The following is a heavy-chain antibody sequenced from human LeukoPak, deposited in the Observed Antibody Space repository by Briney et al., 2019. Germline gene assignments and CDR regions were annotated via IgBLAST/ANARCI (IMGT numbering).Heavy chain of an antibody. CDR2: INPNSGGT. D-gene: IGHD3-22*01. CDR3: ARKIGTMIVVDNAFDI. V-gene: IGHV1-2*06. CDR1: GYTFTGYY. Sequence: ASVKVSCKASGYTFTGYYMHWVRQAPGQGLEWMGRINPNSGGTNYAQKFQGRVTMTRDTSISTAYMELSRLRSDDTAVYYCARKIGTMIVVDNAFDIWGQGTLVTVSS. J-gene: IGHJ3*02.